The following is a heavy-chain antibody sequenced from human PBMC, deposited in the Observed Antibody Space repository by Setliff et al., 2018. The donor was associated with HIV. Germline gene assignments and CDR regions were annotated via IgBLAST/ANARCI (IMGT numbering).Heavy chain of an antibody. CDR1: GYTFTSYA. CDR2: INAGNGNT. Sequence: ASVKVSCKASGYTFTSYAMHWVRQAPGQRLEFMGWINAGNGNTKYSQRFQGRVTITRDTSASTAYMELSSLRSEDTAVYYCARSLPAYCSGGSCYFSCWFDPWGQGTLVTISS. CDR3: ARSLPAYCSGGSCYFSCWFDP. V-gene: IGHV1-3*01. J-gene: IGHJ5*02. D-gene: IGHD2-15*01.